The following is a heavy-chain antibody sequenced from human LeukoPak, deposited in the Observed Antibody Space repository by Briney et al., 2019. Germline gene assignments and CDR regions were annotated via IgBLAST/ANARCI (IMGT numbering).Heavy chain of an antibody. Sequence: GSSVKVSCKASGYTFTGYYMHRVRQAPGQRLECIGWINPNNGGTSYAQKFHGRVTMTRDTSISTAYMELSRLRSDDTAVYYCARDRYYDILTGYPLDYYYYYMDVWGKGTTVTVSS. V-gene: IGHV1-2*02. J-gene: IGHJ6*03. D-gene: IGHD3-9*01. CDR3: ARDRYYDILTGYPLDYYYYYMDV. CDR2: INPNNGGT. CDR1: GYTFTGYY.